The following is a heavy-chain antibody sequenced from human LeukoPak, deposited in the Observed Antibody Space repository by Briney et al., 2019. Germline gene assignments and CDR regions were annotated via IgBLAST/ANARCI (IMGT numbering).Heavy chain of an antibody. D-gene: IGHD5-18*01. V-gene: IGHV4-59*08. CDR2: IYYSGST. CDR3: ARQMDTAMVTGHYYYYMDV. Sequence: SETLSLTCTVSGGSISSYYWSWIRQPPGKGLEWIGYIYYSGSTNYNPSLKSRVTISVDTSKNQFSLKLSSVTAADTAVYYCARQMDTAMVTGHYYYYMDVCGKGTTVTVSS. J-gene: IGHJ6*03. CDR1: GGSISSYY.